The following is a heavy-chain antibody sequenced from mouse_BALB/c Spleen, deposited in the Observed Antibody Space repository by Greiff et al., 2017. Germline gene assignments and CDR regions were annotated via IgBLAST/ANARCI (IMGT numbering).Heavy chain of an antibody. Sequence: QVQLQQPGAELVMPGASVKMSCKASGYTFTDYWMHWVKQRPGQGLEWIGAIDTSDSYTSYNQKFKGKATLTVDESSSTAYMQLSSLTSEDSAVYYCARIYGSSYWYFDAWGAGTTVTVSS. CDR2: IDTSDSYT. CDR1: GYTFTDYW. V-gene: IGHV1-69*01. J-gene: IGHJ1*01. D-gene: IGHD1-1*01. CDR3: ARIYGSSYWYFDA.